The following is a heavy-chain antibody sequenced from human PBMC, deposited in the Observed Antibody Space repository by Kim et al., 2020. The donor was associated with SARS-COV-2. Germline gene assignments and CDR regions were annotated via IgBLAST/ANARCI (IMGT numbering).Heavy chain of an antibody. D-gene: IGHD3-22*01. CDR2: T. CDR3: AIDSSGDYGVY. J-gene: IGHJ4*02. Sequence: TNYTPTLKSRVTISVDTSKNQFSLKLSSVTAADTAVYYCAIDSSGDYGVYWGQGTLVTVSS. V-gene: IGHV4-34*01.